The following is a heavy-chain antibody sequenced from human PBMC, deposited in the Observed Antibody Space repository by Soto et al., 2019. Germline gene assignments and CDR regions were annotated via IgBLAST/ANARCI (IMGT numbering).Heavy chain of an antibody. D-gene: IGHD3-10*01. V-gene: IGHV3-48*03. CDR1: GLTFTNYE. CDR2: IGRSGTTT. Sequence: GGSLRLSCAASGLTFTNYEMNWVRQAPGKGLEWVSYIGRSGTTTYYADSLKGRFTISRDNAKNSLYLQMNSLRAEDTAVYYCAARSGGGGAFDFWGQGTMVTVSS. J-gene: IGHJ3*01. CDR3: AARSGGGGAFDF.